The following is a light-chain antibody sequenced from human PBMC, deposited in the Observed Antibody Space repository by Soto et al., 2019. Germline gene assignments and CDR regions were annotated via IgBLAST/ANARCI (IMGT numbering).Light chain of an antibody. J-gene: IGLJ1*01. Sequence: QSVLTQPASVSGSPGQSITISCTGTSSDVGGYNYVSWYQQHPGKAPKLMIYEVSNRPSGVSNRFSGSKSGNTASLTISGLQAEDEADYYCSSYTRSTTPSVFGTGTSVT. CDR1: SSDVGGYNY. CDR2: EVS. CDR3: SSYTRSTTPSV. V-gene: IGLV2-14*01.